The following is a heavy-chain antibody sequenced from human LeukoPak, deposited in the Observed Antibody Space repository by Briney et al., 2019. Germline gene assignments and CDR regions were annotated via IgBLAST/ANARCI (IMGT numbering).Heavy chain of an antibody. V-gene: IGHV3-53*04. CDR3: AKDEVVVIILSEYFQH. CDR1: GFTVSSNY. D-gene: IGHD3-3*01. J-gene: IGHJ1*01. Sequence: GGSLRLSCAASGFTVSSNYMSWVRQAPGKGLEWVSVIYSGGSTYYADSVKGRFTISRHNSKNTLYLLMNSLRPEDTAVYYCAKDEVVVIILSEYFQHWGQGTLVTVSS. CDR2: IYSGGST.